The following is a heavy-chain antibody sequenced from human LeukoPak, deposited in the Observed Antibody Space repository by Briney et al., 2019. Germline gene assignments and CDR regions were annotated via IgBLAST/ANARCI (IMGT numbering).Heavy chain of an antibody. J-gene: IGHJ4*02. V-gene: IGHV3-7*04. CDR1: EFTFSTYW. D-gene: IGHD2-21*02. CDR3: PRDRGVTALY. Sequence: GGSLRLSCAASEFTFSTYWMSWVRQAPGRGLEWVADINQDGSEKNYVDSVKGRFTISRDNAKNSLYLQMNSLRAEDTAVYYCPRDRGVTALYWGQGTLVTVSS. CDR2: INQDGSEK.